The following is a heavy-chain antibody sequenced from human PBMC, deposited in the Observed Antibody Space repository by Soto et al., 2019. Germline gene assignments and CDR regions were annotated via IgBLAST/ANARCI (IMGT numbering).Heavy chain of an antibody. V-gene: IGHV4-59*01. CDR3: ARGKHLGELSPFRLYYFDY. CDR2: IYYSGST. J-gene: IGHJ4*02. Sequence: PSETLSLTCTVSGGSISSYYWSWIRQPPGKGLEWIGYIYYSGSTNYNPSLKSRVTISVDTSKNQFSLKLSSVTAADTAVYYCARGKHLGELSPFRLYYFDYWAQGTLVPVSS. CDR1: GGSISSYY. D-gene: IGHD3-16*02.